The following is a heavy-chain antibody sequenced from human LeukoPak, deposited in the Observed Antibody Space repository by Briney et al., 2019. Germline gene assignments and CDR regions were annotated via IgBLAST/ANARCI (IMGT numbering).Heavy chain of an antibody. Sequence: GGSLRLSCAASGFTFSSYMNWVRQAPGKGLEWVSSIRVTSSYIYYADSVKGRFTISRDNAKDSLYLQMNSLRADDTAVYYCARGQSRYFDWYLGFFDYWGQGTLVTVSS. J-gene: IGHJ4*02. V-gene: IGHV3-21*01. CDR3: ARGQSRYFDWYLGFFDY. CDR1: GFTFSSY. D-gene: IGHD3-9*01. CDR2: IRVTSSYI.